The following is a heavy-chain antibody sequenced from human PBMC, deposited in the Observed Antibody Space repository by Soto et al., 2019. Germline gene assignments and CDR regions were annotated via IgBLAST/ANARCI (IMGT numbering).Heavy chain of an antibody. CDR2: IYYSGST. J-gene: IGHJ4*02. D-gene: IGHD2-15*01. CDR1: GGSISSGDYY. V-gene: IGHV4-30-4*01. CDR3: ARITRYCSGGSCYSDYFDY. Sequence: TRSHTCTVAGGSISSGDYYWSWISQPPGKGLEWIGYIYYSGSTYYNPSLKSRVTISVDTSKNQFSLKLSSVTAADTAVYYCARITRYCSGGSCYSDYFDYWGQGTLVTVSS.